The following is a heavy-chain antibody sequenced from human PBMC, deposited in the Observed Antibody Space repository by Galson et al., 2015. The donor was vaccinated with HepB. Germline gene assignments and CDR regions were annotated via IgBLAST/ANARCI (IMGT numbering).Heavy chain of an antibody. CDR1: GYSYTGYY. J-gene: IGHJ6*02. D-gene: IGHD3-22*01. CDR3: ARGGNYYDSSGYSVSHDMDV. CDR2: INPNSGGT. V-gene: IGHV1-2*04. Sequence: SVKVSCKASGYSYTGYYMHWVRQSPGQGLEVMGWINPNSGGTNYAQKFQGWVSMTRDTAITTAFMVLSRLRSDDTAVYYCARGGNYYDSSGYSVSHDMDVWGQGTTVTVSS.